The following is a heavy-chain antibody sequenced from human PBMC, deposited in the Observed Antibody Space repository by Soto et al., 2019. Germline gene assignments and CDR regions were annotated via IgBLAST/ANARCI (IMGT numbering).Heavy chain of an antibody. Sequence: EVQLVESGGGLVKPGGSLRLSCAASGFTFSSYSMIWVRQAPGKGLEWVSSITATSVYMYYADSVRGRFTISRDNAKNSLYLEMNSLRAEDTAVYYCARYDDGAVVEYWGQGTLVTVSS. CDR1: GFTFSSYS. CDR2: ITATSVYM. CDR3: ARYDDGAVVEY. D-gene: IGHD4-17*01. J-gene: IGHJ4*02. V-gene: IGHV3-21*01.